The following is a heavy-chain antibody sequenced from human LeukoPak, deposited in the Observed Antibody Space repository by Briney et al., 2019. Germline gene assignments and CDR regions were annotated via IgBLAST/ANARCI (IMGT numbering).Heavy chain of an antibody. V-gene: IGHV1-8*01. CDR3: AREGLYYYMDV. J-gene: IGHJ6*03. Sequence: ASVKVSCKASGYTFTSYDINWVRQAAGQRLEWIGWMNPNSGNTGYAQKFQGRVTMTRNTSISTAYMELSSLRSEDTAVYYCAREGLYYYMDVWGKGTTVTVSS. CDR2: MNPNSGNT. CDR1: GYTFTSYD.